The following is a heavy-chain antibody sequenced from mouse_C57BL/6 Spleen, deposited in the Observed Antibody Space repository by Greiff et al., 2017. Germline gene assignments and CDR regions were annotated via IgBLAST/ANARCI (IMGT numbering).Heavy chain of an antibody. J-gene: IGHJ2*01. CDR3: TRRVGYFDY. CDR2: IDPETGGT. V-gene: IGHV1-15*01. Sequence: VQVVESGAELVRPGASVTLSCKASGYTFTDYEMHWVKQTPVHGLEWIGAIDPETGGTAYNQKFKGKAILTADKSSSTAYMELRSLTSEDSAVYYCTRRVGYFDYWGQGTTLTVSS. CDR1: GYTFTDYE.